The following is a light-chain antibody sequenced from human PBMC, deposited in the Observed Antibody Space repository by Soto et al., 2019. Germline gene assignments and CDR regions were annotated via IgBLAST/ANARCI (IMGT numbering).Light chain of an antibody. V-gene: IGLV2-11*01. Sequence: QSALTQPRSVSGSPGQSVTISCTGTSSDVGGYNYVSWYQQHPGKAPKLMIYEVSKRPSGVPDRFSGSKSGNTASLTVSGLQAEDEADYYCSSPSVFGTGTKVTVL. J-gene: IGLJ1*01. CDR3: SSPSV. CDR1: SSDVGGYNY. CDR2: EVS.